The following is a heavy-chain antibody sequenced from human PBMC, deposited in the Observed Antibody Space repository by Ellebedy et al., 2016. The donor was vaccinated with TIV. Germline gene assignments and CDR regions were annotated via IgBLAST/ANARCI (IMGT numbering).Heavy chain of an antibody. J-gene: IGHJ6*02. CDR1: GFTFNSYS. D-gene: IGHD2-15*01. V-gene: IGHV3-48*02. CDR2: ISGSSLSI. CDR3: ARCRAAAYYYGLDA. Sequence: GGSLRLXCAASGFTFNSYSMNWVRQAPGKGLEWVSYISGSSLSIYYADSVKGRFTISRDNAKNSLYLQMHSLRDEDTAVYYCARCRAAAYYYGLDAWGQGTTVTVSS.